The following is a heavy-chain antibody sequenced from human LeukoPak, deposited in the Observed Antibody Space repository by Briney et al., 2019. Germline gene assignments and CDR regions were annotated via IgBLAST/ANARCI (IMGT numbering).Heavy chain of an antibody. CDR1: GHSISSGYY. Sequence: SETLSLTCTVSGHSISSGYYWGWIRQPPGKGLEWIGSIYHSGSTYYNPSLKSRVTISVDTSKNQFSLKLSSVTAADTAVYYCAREDRGLWSNWFDPWGQGTLVTVSS. CDR3: AREDRGLWSNWFDP. V-gene: IGHV4-38-2*02. D-gene: IGHD3-16*01. CDR2: IYHSGST. J-gene: IGHJ5*02.